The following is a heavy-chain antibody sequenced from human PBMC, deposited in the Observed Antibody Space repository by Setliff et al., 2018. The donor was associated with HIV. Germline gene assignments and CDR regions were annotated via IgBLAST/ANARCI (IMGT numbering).Heavy chain of an antibody. CDR2: IKQDGSEE. J-gene: IGHJ4*02. CDR1: GFTFSTYW. Sequence: GEFLRLSCAASGFTFSTYWMIWVRQAPGKGLEWVAKIKQDGSEEYYVDSVKGRFTISRDNAKNSVYLQMNSLRVEDTAMYYCTKDHLSGWASDCWGQGTLVTVSS. D-gene: IGHD6-19*01. V-gene: IGHV3-7*01. CDR3: TKDHLSGWASDC.